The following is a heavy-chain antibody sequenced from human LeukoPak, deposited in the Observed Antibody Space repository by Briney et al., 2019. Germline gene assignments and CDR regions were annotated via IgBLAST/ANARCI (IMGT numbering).Heavy chain of an antibody. CDR3: ARELDSIFDY. V-gene: IGHV3-11*04. CDR1: GFTFSDYN. CDR2: ISRSGSTK. J-gene: IGHJ4*02. D-gene: IGHD3-22*01. Sequence: RPGGSLRLSCAASGFTFSDYNMRWIRQAPGKGLEWVSSISRSGSTKYYADSVKGRFTISRDNAKNSLYLQMNSLRADDTAVYYCARELDSIFDYWGQGTLVTVSS.